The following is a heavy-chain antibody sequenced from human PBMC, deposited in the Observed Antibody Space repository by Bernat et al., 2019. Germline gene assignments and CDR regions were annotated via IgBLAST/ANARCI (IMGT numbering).Heavy chain of an antibody. CDR2: RKQDGSEK. D-gene: IGHD5-24*01. V-gene: IGHV3-7*03. CDR3: ARDLNLFDY. CDR1: GFTFSSYW. Sequence: EVQLVESGGGLVQPGGSLRLSCAASGFTFSSYWMSWVRQAPGKGLEWVANRKQDGSEKYYVGSVKGRFTIPRDNAKNSLYLEMNGLRAEDTAVYYCARDLNLFDYWGQGTLVTVSS. J-gene: IGHJ4*02.